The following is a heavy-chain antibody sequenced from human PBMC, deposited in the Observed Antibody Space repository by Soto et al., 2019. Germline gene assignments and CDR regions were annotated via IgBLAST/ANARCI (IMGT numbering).Heavy chain of an antibody. CDR1: GFTFDDYA. CDR3: TTQPYCSGGSCYWGGYYYYGMDV. CDR2: ISWNSGSI. V-gene: IGHV3-9*01. J-gene: IGHJ6*02. Sequence: EVQLVESGGGLVQPGRSLRLSCAASGFTFDDYAMHWVRQAPGKGLEWVSGISWNSGSIGYADSVKGRFTISRDDSKNTLYLQMNSLKTEDTAVYYCTTQPYCSGGSCYWGGYYYYGMDVWGQGTTVTVSS. D-gene: IGHD2-15*01.